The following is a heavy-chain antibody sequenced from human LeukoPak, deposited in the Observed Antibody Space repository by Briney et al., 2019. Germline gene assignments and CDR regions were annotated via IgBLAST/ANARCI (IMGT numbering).Heavy chain of an antibody. D-gene: IGHD6-19*01. J-gene: IGHJ4*02. V-gene: IGHV3-66*01. CDR1: GFIVSSKY. Sequence: PGGSLRLSCAASGFIVSSKYMSWVRQPPGKGLEWVSIIFSGDSTYYADSVKGRFTISRDNSKNTVYLQMNSLRAEDTAVYYCARVGAVAAADCWGQGTLVTVSS. CDR3: ARVGAVAAADC. CDR2: IFSGDST.